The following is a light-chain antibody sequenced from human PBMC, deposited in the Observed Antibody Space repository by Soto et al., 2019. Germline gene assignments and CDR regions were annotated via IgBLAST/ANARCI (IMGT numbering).Light chain of an antibody. CDR2: GAS. V-gene: IGKV3-15*01. Sequence: EIVMTQSPATLSVSPGERATLSCRASQSVSANLAWYQQKPGQAPRLLIYGASTRATGIPARFSGSGSGTEFTLTISSLQSEDFAVYYCQQYSNWPQTFGQGTKVDNK. CDR3: QQYSNWPQT. J-gene: IGKJ1*01. CDR1: QSVSAN.